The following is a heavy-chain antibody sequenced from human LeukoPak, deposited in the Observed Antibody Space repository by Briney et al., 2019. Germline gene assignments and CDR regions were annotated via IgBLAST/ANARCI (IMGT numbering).Heavy chain of an antibody. D-gene: IGHD3-22*01. Sequence: SETLSLTCAVYGGSFSGYYWSWIRQPPGKGLEWIGEINHSGSTNYNPSLKSRVTISVDTSKNQFSLKLSSVTAADTAVYYCARAYNSGYSNWFDPWGQGTLVTVSS. V-gene: IGHV4-34*01. CDR2: INHSGST. J-gene: IGHJ5*02. CDR3: ARAYNSGYSNWFDP. CDR1: GGSFSGYY.